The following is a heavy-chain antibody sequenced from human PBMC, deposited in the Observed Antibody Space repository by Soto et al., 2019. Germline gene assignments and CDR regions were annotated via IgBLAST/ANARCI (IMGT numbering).Heavy chain of an antibody. Sequence: QVQLVQSGAEVKKPGSSVKVSCKASGGTFSSYTISWVRQAPGQGLEWMGRIIPILGIANYAQKFQGRVTIXAXKSTSTAYMELSSLRSEDTAVYYCAREMVNGYYFDYWGQGTLVTVSS. V-gene: IGHV1-69*08. CDR2: IIPILGIA. J-gene: IGHJ4*02. D-gene: IGHD2-15*01. CDR1: GGTFSSYT. CDR3: AREMVNGYYFDY.